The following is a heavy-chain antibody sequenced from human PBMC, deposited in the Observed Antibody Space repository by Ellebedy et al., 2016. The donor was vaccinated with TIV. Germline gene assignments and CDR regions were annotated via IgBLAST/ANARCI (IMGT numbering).Heavy chain of an antibody. V-gene: IGHV4-61*01. CDR2: IYYSGST. Sequence: SETLSLXCTVSGGSVSSGSYYWSWIRQPPGKGLEWIGYIYYSGSTNYNPSLKSRVTISVDTSKNQFSLKLSSVTAADTAVYYRARSLGAFDIWGQGTMVTGSS. CDR3: ARSLGAFDI. D-gene: IGHD7-27*01. J-gene: IGHJ3*02. CDR1: GGSVSSGSYY.